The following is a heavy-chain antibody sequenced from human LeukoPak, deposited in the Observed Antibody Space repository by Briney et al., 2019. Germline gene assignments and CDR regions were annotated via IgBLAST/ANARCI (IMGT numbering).Heavy chain of an antibody. CDR2: IRGSGDNT. CDR1: GFTFSSYE. J-gene: IGHJ6*02. Sequence: PGGSLKLSCAASGFTFSSYEMHWVRQAPGKGLEWVSVIRGSGDNTLYADSVKGRFTISRDNSKNTLYLQLNSLRDEDTAVYYSAKDLGYCTSASPCLRGMDVWGQGTTVTVSS. D-gene: IGHD2-2*01. CDR3: AKDLGYCTSASPCLRGMDV. V-gene: IGHV3-23*01.